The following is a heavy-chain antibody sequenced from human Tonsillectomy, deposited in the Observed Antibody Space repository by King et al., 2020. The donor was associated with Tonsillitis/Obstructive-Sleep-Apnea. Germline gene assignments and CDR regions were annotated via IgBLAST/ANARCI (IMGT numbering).Heavy chain of an antibody. J-gene: IGHJ5*02. CDR2: IYYSGST. V-gene: IGHV4-61*01. CDR1: GGSVSSGSYY. D-gene: IGHD5-12*01. CDR3: ARAPGIVATIFWFDP. Sequence: VQLVESGPGLVKPSETLSLTCTVSGGSVSSGSYYWSWLRQPPGKGLEWIGYIYYSGSTNYNPSLKSRVTISVDTSKNQFSLKLSSVTAADTAVYYCARAPGIVATIFWFDPWGQGTLVTVSS.